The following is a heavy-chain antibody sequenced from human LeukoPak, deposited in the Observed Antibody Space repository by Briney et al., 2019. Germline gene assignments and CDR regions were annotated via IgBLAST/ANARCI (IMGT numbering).Heavy chain of an antibody. J-gene: IGHJ4*02. Sequence: GGSLRLSCAVSGFTVRGNYMSWVRQAPGKGLEWVSLIYSGGSTYYADSVKGRFTVSRDNSKNTLYLQMNSLRAEDTAVYYCAKLGNVFWDDYWGQGTLVTVSS. D-gene: IGHD3/OR15-3a*01. CDR2: IYSGGST. CDR3: AKLGNVFWDDY. V-gene: IGHV3-53*01. CDR1: GFTVRGNY.